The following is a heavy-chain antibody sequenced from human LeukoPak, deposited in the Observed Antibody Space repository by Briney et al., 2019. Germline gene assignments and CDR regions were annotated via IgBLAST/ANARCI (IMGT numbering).Heavy chain of an antibody. CDR2: IIPIFGTA. CDR1: GGSFSSEA. J-gene: IGHJ4*02. Sequence: SVKVSCKAFGGSFSSEAISWVRQAPGQGVEWMGGIIPIFGTANYAQKFQGRVTITTDESTSTAYMEVSSLRSEDTAVYYCGRKAGDCGGGSCYSIDYWGQGTLVTVSS. CDR3: GRKAGDCGGGSCYSIDY. V-gene: IGHV1-69*05. D-gene: IGHD2-15*01.